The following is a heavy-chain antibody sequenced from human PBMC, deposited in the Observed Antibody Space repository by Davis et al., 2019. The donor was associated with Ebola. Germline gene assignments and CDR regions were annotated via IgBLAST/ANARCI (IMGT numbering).Heavy chain of an antibody. D-gene: IGHD3-10*01. CDR2: INPNSGGT. V-gene: IGHV1-2*02. Sequence: ASVKVSCKASGYTFTGYYMHWVRQAPGQGLEWMGWINPNSGGTNYAQKFQGRVTMTRDTSISTAYMELSRLRSDDTAVYYCAGAHITMVRGVMNYWGQGTLVTVSS. CDR3: AGAHITMVRGVMNY. CDR1: GYTFTGYY. J-gene: IGHJ4*02.